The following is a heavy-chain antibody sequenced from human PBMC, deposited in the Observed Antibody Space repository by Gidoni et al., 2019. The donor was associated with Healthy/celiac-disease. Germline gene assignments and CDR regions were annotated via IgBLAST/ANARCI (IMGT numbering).Heavy chain of an antibody. D-gene: IGHD1-26*01. CDR2: ISGSGGST. J-gene: IGHJ4*02. V-gene: IGHV3-23*01. CDR1: GFTFSSYA. Sequence: EVQLLESGGGLVQPGGSLRLSCAASGFTFSSYAMSWVRQAPGKGLEWVSAISGSGGSTYYADSVKGRFTISRDNSKNTLYLQMNSLRAEDTAVYYCAKDLSRTGIVGATHFDYWGQGTLVTVSS. CDR3: AKDLSRTGIVGATHFDY.